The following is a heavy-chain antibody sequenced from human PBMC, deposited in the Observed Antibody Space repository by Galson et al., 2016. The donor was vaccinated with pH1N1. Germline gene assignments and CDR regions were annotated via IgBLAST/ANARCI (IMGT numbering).Heavy chain of an antibody. CDR1: GYIFTNYY. D-gene: IGHD2-2*01. Sequence: SVKVSCKASGYIFTNYYIHWVRQAPGQGLEWMGMINPFDDYIEYVEKFRDRLTVTKDTPTNTVYMDLNRLTSEDTAVYYCAQYCTRTTCPPHGMDVWGQGTSVSVSS. J-gene: IGHJ6*02. CDR3: AQYCTRTTCPPHGMDV. CDR2: INPFDDYI. V-gene: IGHV1-46*03.